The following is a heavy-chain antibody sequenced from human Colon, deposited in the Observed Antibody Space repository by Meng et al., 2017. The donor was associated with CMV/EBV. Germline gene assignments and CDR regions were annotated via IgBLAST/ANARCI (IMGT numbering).Heavy chain of an antibody. Sequence: DRVSGNSAAWSWIRQSPSRGLEWLGRTYYRSKWYTDYALSVKGRITINADTSKNKFSLQLNSVTPEDTAVYYCAREYSLPSRYYFDSWGQGTLVTVSS. V-gene: IGHV6-1*01. CDR3: AREYSLPSRYYFDS. D-gene: IGHD5-12*01. J-gene: IGHJ4*02. CDR2: TYYRSKWYT. CDR1: DRVSGNSAA.